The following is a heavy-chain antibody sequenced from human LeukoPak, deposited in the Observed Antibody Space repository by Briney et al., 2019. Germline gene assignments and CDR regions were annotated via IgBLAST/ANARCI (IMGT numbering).Heavy chain of an antibody. J-gene: IGHJ3*02. V-gene: IGHV3-21*01. CDR2: ISSSSSYI. D-gene: IGHD5-24*01. Sequence: GGSLRLSCAASGFTFSSYSMNWVRQAPGKGLEGGSSISSSSSYIYYADSVKGRFTISRDNAKNSLYLQMNSLRAEDTAVYYCARAAVEMATIAAFDIWGQGTMVTVSS. CDR3: ARAAVEMATIAAFDI. CDR1: GFTFSSYS.